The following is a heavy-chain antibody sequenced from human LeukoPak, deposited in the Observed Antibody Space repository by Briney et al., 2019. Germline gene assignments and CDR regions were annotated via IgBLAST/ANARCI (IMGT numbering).Heavy chain of an antibody. Sequence: PSETLSLTCTVSGGSISSGDYYWSWIRQPPGKGLEWIGYIYYSGSTNYNPSLKSRVTISVDTSKNQFSLKLSSVTAADTAVYYCARLDYQLLAYYYYGMDVWGQGTTVTVSS. V-gene: IGHV4-61*08. J-gene: IGHJ6*02. D-gene: IGHD2-2*01. CDR2: IYYSGST. CDR3: ARLDYQLLAYYYYGMDV. CDR1: GGSISSGDYY.